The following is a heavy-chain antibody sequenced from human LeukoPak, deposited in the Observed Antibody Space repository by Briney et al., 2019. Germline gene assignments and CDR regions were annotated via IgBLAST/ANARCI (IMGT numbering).Heavy chain of an antibody. CDR3: ARFPGADFDY. J-gene: IGHJ4*02. Sequence: SETLSLTCAVYGGSFSGYYWSWIRQPPGKGLEWIGEINHSGSTNYNPSLKSRVTISVDTSKNQFSLKLSSVTAADTAVYYCARFPGADFDYWGQGTLVTVSS. CDR2: INHSGST. V-gene: IGHV4-34*01. CDR1: GGSFSGYY.